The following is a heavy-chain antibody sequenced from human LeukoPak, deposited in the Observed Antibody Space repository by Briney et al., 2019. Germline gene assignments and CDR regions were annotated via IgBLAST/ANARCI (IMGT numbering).Heavy chain of an antibody. Sequence: GGSLRLSCAASGFTFSSYAMSWVRQAPGKGLEWVSAISGSGGSTYYADSVKGRFTISRDNSKNTLYLQMNSLRAENTAVYYCAKDWAQRIAARPGLLDYWGQGTLVTVSS. V-gene: IGHV3-23*01. D-gene: IGHD6-6*01. CDR2: ISGSGGST. J-gene: IGHJ4*02. CDR1: GFTFSSYA. CDR3: AKDWAQRIAARPGLLDY.